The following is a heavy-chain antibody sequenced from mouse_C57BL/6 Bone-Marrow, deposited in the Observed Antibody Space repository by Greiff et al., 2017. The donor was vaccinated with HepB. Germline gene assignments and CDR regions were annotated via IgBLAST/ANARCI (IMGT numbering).Heavy chain of an antibody. J-gene: IGHJ1*03. CDR3: ARSPYYYGSSWYFDV. D-gene: IGHD1-1*01. CDR1: GYTFTSYW. Sequence: QVQLQQPGAELVKPGASVKLSCKASGYTFTSYWMHCVKQRPGQGLEWIGMIHPNSGSTNYNEKFKSKATLTVDKSSSTAYMQLSSLTSEDSAVYYCARSPYYYGSSWYFDVWGTGTTVTVSS. CDR2: IHPNSGST. V-gene: IGHV1-64*01.